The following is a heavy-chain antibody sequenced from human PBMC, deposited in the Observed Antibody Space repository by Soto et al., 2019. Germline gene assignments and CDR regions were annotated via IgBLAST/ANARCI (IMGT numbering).Heavy chain of an antibody. CDR3: ARGRSRDGYHLAFDF. CDR2: INSDGSRT. V-gene: IGHV3-74*01. Sequence: GGSLRLSCAASGFTFSNYWMHWVRQAPGRGLVWVTRINSDGSRTNYADSVKGRFTISGDNAKSTLYLQMNSLEAEDTAVYACARGRSRDGYHLAFDFWGQGTLVTVSS. J-gene: IGHJ3*01. D-gene: IGHD5-12*01. CDR1: GFTFSNYW.